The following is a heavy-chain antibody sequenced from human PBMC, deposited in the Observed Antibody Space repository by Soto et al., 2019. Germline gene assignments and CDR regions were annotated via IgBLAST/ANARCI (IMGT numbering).Heavy chain of an antibody. Sequence: PGESLKISCRCSGYTFTTYWIGLVRQMPGKGLEWMGIIWPGDSDTRYSPSFQGQVTISADKSISTAYLQWGSLKASDTAIYYCARGSSSWFGQNWFDPWGQGTLVTVSS. D-gene: IGHD6-13*01. CDR1: GYTFTTYW. J-gene: IGHJ5*02. V-gene: IGHV5-51*01. CDR3: ARGSSSWFGQNWFDP. CDR2: IWPGDSDT.